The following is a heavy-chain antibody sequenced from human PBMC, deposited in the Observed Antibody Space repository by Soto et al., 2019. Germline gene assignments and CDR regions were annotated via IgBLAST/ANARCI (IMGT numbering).Heavy chain of an antibody. J-gene: IGHJ4*02. CDR2: ISSSGSPI. CDR1: GFSFSSYS. CDR3: ARDLLGVTASGTFDH. Sequence: EVQLVESGGGLVQPGGSLRLSCATSGFSFSSYSMNWVRQAPGKGLEWISFISSSGSPIYYADSVKGRFTISRDNAKDSIYLQMNSLRDEDTALYYCARDLLGVTASGTFDHWGQGTQVTVS. D-gene: IGHD6-13*01. V-gene: IGHV3-48*02.